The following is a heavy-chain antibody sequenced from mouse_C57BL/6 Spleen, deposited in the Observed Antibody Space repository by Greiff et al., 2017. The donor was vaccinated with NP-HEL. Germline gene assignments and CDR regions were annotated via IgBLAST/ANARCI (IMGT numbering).Heavy chain of an antibody. V-gene: IGHV2-5*01. CDR3: AKTPGSSYFWYFDV. Sequence: VKVEESGPGLVQPSQSLSITCTVSGFSLTSYGVHWVRQSPGKGLEWLGVIWRGGSTDYNAAFMSRLSITKDNSKSQVFFKMNSLQADDTAIYYCAKTPGSSYFWYFDVWGTGTTVTVSS. CDR1: GFSLTSYG. CDR2: IWRGGST. J-gene: IGHJ1*03. D-gene: IGHD1-1*01.